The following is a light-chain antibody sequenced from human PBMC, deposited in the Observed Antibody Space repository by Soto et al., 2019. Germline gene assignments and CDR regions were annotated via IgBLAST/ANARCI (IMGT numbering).Light chain of an antibody. J-gene: IGKJ1*01. V-gene: IGKV3-20*01. CDR3: QQYGSSART. CDR2: GAS. Sequence: ENLLTPSPCTLSLSPGERAPVSCRASQNVNNNYLVWYQQRPGQAPGLLIHGASSRATGIPDRFSGSGSGTDFTLTISRLEPEDFAVYYCQQYGSSARTFGQGTKVDIK. CDR1: QNVNNNY.